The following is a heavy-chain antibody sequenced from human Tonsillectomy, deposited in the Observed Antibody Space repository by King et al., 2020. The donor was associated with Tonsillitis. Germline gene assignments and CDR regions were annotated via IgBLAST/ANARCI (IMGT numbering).Heavy chain of an antibody. Sequence: VQLVESGGGFVQPGGSLRLSCAVSGFTFSRYWMSWVRQAPGKGLEGVANRKEDGSDKYYVDSVKGRFTISRDNAKNSLFLQMNSLRAEDTAVYYCATEGGRSGSGYWGQGTLVTVSS. CDR3: ATEGGRSGSGY. V-gene: IGHV3-7*01. CDR2: RKEDGSDK. CDR1: GFTFSRYW. J-gene: IGHJ4*02. D-gene: IGHD3-10*01.